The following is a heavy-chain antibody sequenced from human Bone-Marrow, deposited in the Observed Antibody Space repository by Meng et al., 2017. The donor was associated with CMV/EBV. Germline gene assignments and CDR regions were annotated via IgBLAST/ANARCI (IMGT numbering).Heavy chain of an antibody. D-gene: IGHD4-17*01. J-gene: IGHJ2*01. V-gene: IGHV3-72*01. CDR3: VREGRTTVITRYFDL. CDR2: IKNKANSYTT. Sequence: FTFSDHYMGWVRQAPGQGLEWLGRIKNKANSYTTEYAASVRGTFTISRDDSKNSLYLQMNSLKTDDTAVYYCVREGRTTVITRYFDLWGRGTLVTVSS. CDR1: FTFSDHY.